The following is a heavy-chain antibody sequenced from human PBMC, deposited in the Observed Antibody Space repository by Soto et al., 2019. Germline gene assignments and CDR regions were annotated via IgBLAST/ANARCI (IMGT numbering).Heavy chain of an antibody. D-gene: IGHD2-21*02. V-gene: IGHV1-18*01. CDR3: AREGDVPYYSYGMDV. Sequence: QVHLVQSGAEVKKPGASVKVSCKTSGYTFTRYGISWVRQAPGQGLEWMGWISGYDGRTNFAQKVQDRVTMTTDTSKSTVYMELRSLSSDDTAVYYCAREGDVPYYSYGMDVWGQGTTVTVSS. CDR1: GYTFTRYG. CDR2: ISGYDGRT. J-gene: IGHJ6*02.